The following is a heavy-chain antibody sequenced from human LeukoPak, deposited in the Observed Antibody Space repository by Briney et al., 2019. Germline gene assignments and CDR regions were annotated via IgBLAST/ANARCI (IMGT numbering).Heavy chain of an antibody. CDR3: ARESIRSGSLKWFDP. CDR1: GFTFSSYA. V-gene: IGHV3-23*01. Sequence: GGSLRLSCAASGFTFSSYAMSWVRQAPGKELEWVSAIDGSGHTTYYADSVRGRFIISRDNSKKMLYLQMNSLRAEDTATYYCARESIRSGSLKWFDPWGQGTLVTVSS. D-gene: IGHD3-3*01. CDR2: IDGSGHTT. J-gene: IGHJ5*02.